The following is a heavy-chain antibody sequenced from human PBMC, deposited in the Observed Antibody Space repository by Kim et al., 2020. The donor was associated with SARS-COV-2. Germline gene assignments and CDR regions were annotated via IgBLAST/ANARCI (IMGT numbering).Heavy chain of an antibody. CDR2: IYSDGSGT. CDR1: GFTFSSYA. D-gene: IGHD3-9*01. V-gene: IGHV3-23*03. Sequence: GGSLRLSCAASGFTFSSYAMTWVRQAPGKGLEWVSLIYSDGSGTYYADSVKGRFTISRDNSKNTLYLQMNSLRVEDTAVYYCAKGGYDILTPLDYCGQGT. CDR3: AKGGYDILTPLDY. J-gene: IGHJ4*02.